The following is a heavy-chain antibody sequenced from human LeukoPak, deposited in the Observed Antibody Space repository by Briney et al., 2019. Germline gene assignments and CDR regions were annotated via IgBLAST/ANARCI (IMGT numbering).Heavy chain of an antibody. CDR3: AKWSRGSDY. CDR2: ISYDGSNK. V-gene: IGHV3-30*04. CDR1: GFTFSSYA. Sequence: GRSLRLSCAASGFTFSSYAMHWVRQAPGKGLEWVAVISYDGSNKYYADSVKGRFTISRDNSKNTLYLQMNSLRAEDTAVYYCAKWSRGSDYWGQGTLVTVSS. D-gene: IGHD3-16*01. J-gene: IGHJ4*02.